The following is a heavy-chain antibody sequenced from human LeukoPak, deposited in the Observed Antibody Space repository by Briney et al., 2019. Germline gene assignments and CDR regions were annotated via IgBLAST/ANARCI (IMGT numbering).Heavy chain of an antibody. J-gene: IGHJ6*03. Sequence: ASVKVSCKASGYTFTSYDINWVRQATGQGLEWMGWMNPNSGNTGYAQKFQGGVTITRNTSISTAYMELSSLRSEDTAVYYCARGPEYSSSSGLLYYYYYMDVWGKGTTVTVSS. D-gene: IGHD6-6*01. CDR3: ARGPEYSSSSGLLYYYYYMDV. V-gene: IGHV1-8*03. CDR1: GYTFTSYD. CDR2: MNPNSGNT.